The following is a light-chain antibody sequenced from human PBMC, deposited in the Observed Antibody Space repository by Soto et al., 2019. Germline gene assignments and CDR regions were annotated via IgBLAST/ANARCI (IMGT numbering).Light chain of an antibody. V-gene: IGLV2-14*01. J-gene: IGLJ1*01. CDR2: EVS. CDR3: TSYTSSNTYV. CDR1: SSDVGAYDY. Sequence: QSALTQPASVSGSPGQSITISCTGTSSDVGAYDYVSWYQRHPGKAPKLMIFEVSDRPSGVSNRFSGSKSGNTASLTISGLQAEGEADYYCTSYTSSNTYVFGTGTKVTVL.